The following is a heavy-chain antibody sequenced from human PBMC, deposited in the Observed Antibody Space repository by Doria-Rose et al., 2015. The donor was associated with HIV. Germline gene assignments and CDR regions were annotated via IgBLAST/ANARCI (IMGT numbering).Heavy chain of an antibody. D-gene: IGHD2-2*01. Sequence: QVQLVQSGTEVKKPGASVRVSCKASGYTFTRYAMHWVRQAPGQRPEWMGWINVDNGNTEYSQKFQSRLTITRDTSASTAYMELSSLTSDATAVYYCAKDRFRVLQAATTLDFWGQGPLATASS. V-gene: IGHV1-3*01. CDR3: AKDRFRVLQAATTLDF. CDR1: GYTFTRYA. J-gene: IGHJ4*02. CDR2: INVDNGNT.